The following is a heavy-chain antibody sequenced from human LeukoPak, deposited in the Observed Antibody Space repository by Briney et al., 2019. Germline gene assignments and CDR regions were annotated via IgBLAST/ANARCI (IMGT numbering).Heavy chain of an antibody. J-gene: IGHJ6*02. D-gene: IGHD2-15*01. CDR1: GFTFSSYA. CDR3: AKDGCSGGSCFIFYYYYGMDV. Sequence: GGSLRLSCAASGFTFSSYAMSWVRQAPGKGLEWVSAISGSGGSTYYADSVKGRFTISRDNSKNTLYLQMNSLRAEDTAVYYCAKDGCSGGSCFIFYYYYGMDVWGQGTTVTVSS. CDR2: ISGSGGST. V-gene: IGHV3-23*01.